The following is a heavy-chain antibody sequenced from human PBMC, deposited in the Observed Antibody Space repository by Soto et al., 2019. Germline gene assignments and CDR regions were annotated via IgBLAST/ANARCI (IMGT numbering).Heavy chain of an antibody. Sequence: DVPLVKSGGGLIQPGGSLRLPCAASGITATNGHMSWVRQAPGKELEWVSVIYSDDNTYYADSVKGRFTISRDTSKNTVYLQMNSLRAEDTAVYYCARDWNGDKYFDFWDQGSLVTVSS. CDR3: ARDWNGDKYFDF. CDR2: IYSDDNT. V-gene: IGHV3-53*01. CDR1: GITATNGH. J-gene: IGHJ4*02. D-gene: IGHD4-17*01.